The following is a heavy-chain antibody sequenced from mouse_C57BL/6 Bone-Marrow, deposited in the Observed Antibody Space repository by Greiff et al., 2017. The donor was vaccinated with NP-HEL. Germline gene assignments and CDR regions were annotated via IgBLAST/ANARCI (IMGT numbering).Heavy chain of an antibody. CDR1: GFSLTSYG. Sequence: VQLVESGPGLVQPSQSLSITCTVSGFSLTSYGVHWVRQPPGKGLEWLGVIWSGGSTDYNAAFISRLSISKDNSKSQVFFKMNSLRADDTAIYYCASLPRGFAYWGQGTLVTVSA. CDR2: IWSGGST. CDR3: ASLPRGFAY. J-gene: IGHJ3*01. V-gene: IGHV2-4*01.